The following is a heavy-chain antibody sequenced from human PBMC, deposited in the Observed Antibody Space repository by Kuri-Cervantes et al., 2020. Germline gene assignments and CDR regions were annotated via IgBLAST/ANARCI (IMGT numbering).Heavy chain of an antibody. V-gene: IGHV4-4*02. CDR1: GGSITNNNW. D-gene: IGHD3-22*01. J-gene: IGHJ2*01. Sequence: GSLRLSCAVSGGSITNNNWWSWVRQPPGKGLEWIGSIYYSGSTYYNPSLKSRVTISVDTSKNQFSLKLSSVTAADTAVYYCARGADYYDSSGYGGVGWYFDLWGRGTLVTVSS. CDR3: ARGADYYDSSGYGGVGWYFDL. CDR2: IYYSGST.